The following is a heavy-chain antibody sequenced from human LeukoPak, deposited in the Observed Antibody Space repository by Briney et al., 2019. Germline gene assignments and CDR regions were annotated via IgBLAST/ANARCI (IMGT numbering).Heavy chain of an antibody. CDR3: AKGKYSSGWFPFDS. CDR1: GFTFGDFA. D-gene: IGHD6-19*01. V-gene: IGHV3-43*02. CDR2: KNGDGGST. Sequence: WGSLRLSCAASGFTFGDFAMHWVRQTPGKGLEWVSLKNGDGGSTYYADSVKGRFTISRDNSKNSLYLQMNSLRNEDTALYYCAKGKYSSGWFPFDSWGQGTPVTVSS. J-gene: IGHJ4*02.